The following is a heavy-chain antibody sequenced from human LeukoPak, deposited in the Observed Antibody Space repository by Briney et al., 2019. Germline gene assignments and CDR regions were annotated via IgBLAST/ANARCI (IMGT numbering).Heavy chain of an antibody. D-gene: IGHD1-26*01. J-gene: IGHJ6*03. Sequence: GGSLRLSCAASGFTFSDYYMSWIRQAPGKGLEWVSYISSSGSTIYYADSVKGRFTISRDNAKNSLFLQMNSLRAEDTAVYYCARDQVEGATFGYYYYYMDVWGKGTTVTVSS. CDR2: ISSSGSTI. CDR1: GFTFSDYY. V-gene: IGHV3-11*04. CDR3: ARDQVEGATFGYYYYYMDV.